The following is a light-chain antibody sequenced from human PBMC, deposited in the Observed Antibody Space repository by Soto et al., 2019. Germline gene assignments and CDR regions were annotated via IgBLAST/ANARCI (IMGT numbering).Light chain of an antibody. CDR2: AAS. CDR3: QQSYNTWT. J-gene: IGKJ1*01. V-gene: IGKV1-39*01. Sequence: DIQMTQSPSSLSASVGDRVTITCRASQSINSYLNWYQQRPGKAPKLLIYAASSLQSGVPSRFSGSGSGTEFTLTISSLQPEDFATYYCQQSYNTWTFGQGTKVEIK. CDR1: QSINSY.